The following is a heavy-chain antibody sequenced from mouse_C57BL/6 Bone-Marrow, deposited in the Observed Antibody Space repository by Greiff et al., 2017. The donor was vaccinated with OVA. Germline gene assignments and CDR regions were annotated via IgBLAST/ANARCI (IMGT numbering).Heavy chain of an antibody. CDR2: IYPRSGNT. CDR1: GYTFTGYG. CDR3: ARWDDGYLDY. J-gene: IGHJ2*01. Sequence: VQLQQSGAELARPGASVKLSCKASGYTFTGYGISWVKQRTGQGLEWIGEIYPRSGNTYYNEKFKGKATLTADKSSSTAYMELRCLTSGGSAVYFCARWDDGYLDYWGQGTTLTVSS. D-gene: IGHD2-3*01. V-gene: IGHV1-81*01.